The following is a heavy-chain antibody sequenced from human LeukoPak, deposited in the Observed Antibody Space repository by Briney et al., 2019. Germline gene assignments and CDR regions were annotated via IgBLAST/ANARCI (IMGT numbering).Heavy chain of an antibody. Sequence: PGGSLRLSCAASGFTFSSYGMHWVRQAPGKGLEWVAFIRYDGSNKYYADSVKGRFTISRDNSKNTLYLQMNSLRAEDTAVYYCARGSLAVADIQFDYWGQGTLVTVSS. D-gene: IGHD6-19*01. J-gene: IGHJ4*02. V-gene: IGHV3-30*02. CDR3: ARGSLAVADIQFDY. CDR1: GFTFSSYG. CDR2: IRYDGSNK.